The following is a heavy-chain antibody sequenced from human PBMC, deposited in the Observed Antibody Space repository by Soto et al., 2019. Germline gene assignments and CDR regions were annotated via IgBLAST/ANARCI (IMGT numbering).Heavy chain of an antibody. Sequence: QVQLQESGPGLVKPSQTLSLTCPVSGGSISSGDYYWSWIRQPPGKGLEWIGYIYYSGSTYYNPALKSRVTISVDTSKNQFSLKLSSVTAADTAVYYCARGTNIGAMRPFDPWGQGPLVTVSS. D-gene: IGHD5-12*01. CDR3: ARGTNIGAMRPFDP. J-gene: IGHJ5*02. CDR2: IYYSGST. V-gene: IGHV4-30-4*01. CDR1: GGSISSGDYY.